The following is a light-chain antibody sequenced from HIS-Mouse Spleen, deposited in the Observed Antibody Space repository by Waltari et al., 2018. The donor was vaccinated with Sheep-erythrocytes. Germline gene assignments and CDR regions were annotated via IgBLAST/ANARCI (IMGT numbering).Light chain of an antibody. Sequence: QSVLTQPPSASATPGQRVNISCSGSSSNIGSNYVYWYQQLPGTAPKLLIYRNNQRPSGVPDRFSGSKSGTSASLAISGLRSEDEADYYCAAWDDSLSGNWVFGGGTKLTVL. V-gene: IGLV1-47*01. J-gene: IGLJ3*02. CDR2: RNN. CDR3: AAWDDSLSGNWV. CDR1: SSNIGSNY.